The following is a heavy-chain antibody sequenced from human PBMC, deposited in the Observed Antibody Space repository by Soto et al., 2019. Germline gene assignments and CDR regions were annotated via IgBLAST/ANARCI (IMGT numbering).Heavy chain of an antibody. Sequence: EGQVVESGGGLVQPGRSLRLSCTASGFNFRDYAVSWVRQAPGKGLEWVGFIRSKTHGGTTEYAASLRGRFIISRDDSKSIAYLQMNSLKIHDTAIYYCTGVVLIDAAWVSFDPWGQGTLVTVSS. J-gene: IGHJ5*02. CDR3: TGVVLIDAAWVSFDP. V-gene: IGHV3-49*04. CDR1: GFNFRDYA. D-gene: IGHD2-21*01. CDR2: IRSKTHGGTT.